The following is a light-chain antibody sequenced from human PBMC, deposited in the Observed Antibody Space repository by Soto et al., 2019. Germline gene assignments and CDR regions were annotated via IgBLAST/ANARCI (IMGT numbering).Light chain of an antibody. CDR1: QNIDNL. CDR2: HAS. Sequence: DIQMTQSPSTLSASVGDRVTIACRASQNIDNLLAWYQQKPGKPPNLMIYHASNLGSGVPSRFSGSGSGTEFTLTISSLQPDDFATYYCHQYSRYPWTFGQGTKVDIK. CDR3: HQYSRYPWT. V-gene: IGKV1-5*01. J-gene: IGKJ1*01.